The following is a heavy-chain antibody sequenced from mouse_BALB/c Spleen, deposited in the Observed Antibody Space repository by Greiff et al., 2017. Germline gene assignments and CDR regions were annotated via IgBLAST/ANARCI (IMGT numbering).Heavy chain of an antibody. CDR3: AFYGYSAWFAY. D-gene: IGHD2-2*01. J-gene: IGHJ3*01. V-gene: IGHV14-3*02. CDR1: GFNIKDTY. Sequence: EVQLQQSGAELVKPGASVKLSCTASGFNIKDTYMHWVKQRPEQGLEWIGRIDPANGNTKYDPKSQGKATITADTSSNTAYLQLSSLTSEDTAVYYCAFYGYSAWFAYWGQGTLVTVSA. CDR2: IDPANGNT.